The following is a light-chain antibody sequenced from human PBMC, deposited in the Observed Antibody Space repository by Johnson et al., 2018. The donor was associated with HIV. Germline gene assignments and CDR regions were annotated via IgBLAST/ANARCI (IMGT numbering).Light chain of an antibody. V-gene: IGLV1-51*01. CDR3: GTWDSSLRGV. CDR1: SSNIGNNY. CDR2: GNN. J-gene: IGLJ1*01. Sequence: QSVLTQPPSVSAAPGQKDTISCSGSSSNIGNNYVSWYQQLPGTAPKLLIYGNNKRPSGIPDRFSGYKSGTSATLGITGLQTGDEADYYCGTWDSSLRGVFGTGTKVTVL.